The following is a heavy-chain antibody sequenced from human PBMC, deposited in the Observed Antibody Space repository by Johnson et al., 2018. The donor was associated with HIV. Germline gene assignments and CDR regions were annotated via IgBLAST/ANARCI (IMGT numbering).Heavy chain of an antibody. V-gene: IGHV3-11*04. Sequence: QVQLVESGGGLVKPGGSLRLSCAASGFTFSDYYMTWIRQAPGKGLEWLSFISSSGDIIRYADSVKGRFTISRDNSKNTLYLQMNSLRAEDTAVYYCATSMGATALAFDIWGQGTMVTVSS. CDR2: ISSSGDII. CDR3: ATSMGATALAFDI. D-gene: IGHD1-26*01. J-gene: IGHJ3*02. CDR1: GFTFSDYY.